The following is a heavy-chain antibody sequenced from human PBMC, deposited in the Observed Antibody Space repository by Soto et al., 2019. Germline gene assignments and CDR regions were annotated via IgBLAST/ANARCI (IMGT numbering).Heavy chain of an antibody. CDR3: VRGQEVGAHFFDY. Sequence: GGSLRLSCAASGFTFTTYWMSWVRQFKGKGLQWVATIGIIGDTYYPESVKGRFTVSRDNAESSVSLHMNNLGVGDAAVYFCVRGQEVGAHFFDYWGHGAPVRVSS. J-gene: IGHJ4*01. V-gene: IGHV3-13*01. CDR2: IGIIGDT. CDR1: GFTFTTYW.